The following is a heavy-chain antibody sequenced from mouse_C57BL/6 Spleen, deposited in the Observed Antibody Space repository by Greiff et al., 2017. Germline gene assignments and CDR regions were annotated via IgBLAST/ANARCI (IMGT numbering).Heavy chain of an antibody. V-gene: IGHV1-55*01. CDR1: GYTFTSYW. J-gene: IGHJ3*01. CDR2: IYPGSGST. D-gene: IGHD2-3*01. CDR3: ARSGFDGYYGQAWFAY. Sequence: VQLQQPGAELVKPGASVKMSCKASGYTFTSYWITWVKQRPGQGLEWIGDIYPGSGSTNYNEKFKSKATLTVDTSSSTAYMQLSSLTSEDSAVYYCARSGFDGYYGQAWFAYWGQGTLVTVSA.